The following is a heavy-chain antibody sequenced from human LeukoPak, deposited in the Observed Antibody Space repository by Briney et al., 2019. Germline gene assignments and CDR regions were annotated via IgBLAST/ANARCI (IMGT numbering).Heavy chain of an antibody. CDR3: ARESGNYYPSGVFDV. Sequence: SETLSLTCTVSGGSISYFFWRWIRKPPGKGREWIGHIYKSGSTYESEIINYNPAVESRVTMSLDTSKNQFSLRLTSVTAAAAAVYYCARESGNYYPSGVFDVGSQGTMVTVSS. D-gene: IGHD1-26*01. CDR2: IYKSGSTYESEII. V-gene: IGHV4-59*01. CDR1: GGSISYFF. J-gene: IGHJ3*01.